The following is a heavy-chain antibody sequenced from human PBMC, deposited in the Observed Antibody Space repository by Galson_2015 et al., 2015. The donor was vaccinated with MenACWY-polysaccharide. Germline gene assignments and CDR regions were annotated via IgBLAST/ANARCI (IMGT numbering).Heavy chain of an antibody. CDR1: GFTFSSYA. V-gene: IGHV3-30-3*01. J-gene: IGHJ6*03. Sequence: SLRLSCAASGFTFSSYAMHWVRQAPGKGLEWVAVISYDGSNKYYADSVKGRFTISRDNSKNTLYLQMNSLRAEDTAVYYCARALTRGGQGKGYYYYYYMDVWGKGTTVTVSS. D-gene: IGHD3-16*01. CDR3: ARALTRGGQGKGYYYYYYMDV. CDR2: ISYDGSNK.